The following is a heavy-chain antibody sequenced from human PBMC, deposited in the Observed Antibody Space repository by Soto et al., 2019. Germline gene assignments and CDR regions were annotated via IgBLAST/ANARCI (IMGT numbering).Heavy chain of an antibody. CDR2: IYYSGST. J-gene: IGHJ4*02. CDR3: ARSYGSGSYYNCYFDY. Sequence: SETLSLTCTVSGDSISSGDYYWSWIRQPPGKGLEWIGLIYYSGSTHYNPSLKSRVTISVDTSKNQFSLKLSSVTAADTAVYYCARSYGSGSYYNCYFDYWGQGTLVTVSS. CDR1: GDSISSGDYY. D-gene: IGHD3-10*01. V-gene: IGHV4-30-4*01.